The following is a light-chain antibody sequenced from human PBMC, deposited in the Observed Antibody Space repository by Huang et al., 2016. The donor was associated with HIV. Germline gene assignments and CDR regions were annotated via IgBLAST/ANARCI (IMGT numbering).Light chain of an antibody. Sequence: VLTQSPATLSLSPGERATLSCRASQSVSSYVAWYQHKTGQAPSRLIYDASNRARGMPARFSGRGSGIDCTLTMSSLEPEDFAVYACQQRRNWPQTFGQGTKVEIK. J-gene: IGKJ1*01. V-gene: IGKV3-11*01. CDR3: QQRRNWPQT. CDR2: DAS. CDR1: QSVSSY.